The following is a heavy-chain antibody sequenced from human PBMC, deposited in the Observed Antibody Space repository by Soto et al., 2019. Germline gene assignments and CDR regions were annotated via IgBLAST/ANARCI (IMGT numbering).Heavy chain of an antibody. CDR2: MNPNSGNT. J-gene: IGHJ5*02. CDR3: ARVGNWFGDLLNVSDP. V-gene: IGHV1-8*01. CDR1: GYTFTTYE. D-gene: IGHD3-10*01. Sequence: QVQLVQSGAEVKKPGASVKVSCKASGYTFTTYEINWVRQATGQGLEWMGWMNPNSGNTGYAQKFQGRVTMTRDTSISTAYLELSSLRSEDTAVYYCARVGNWFGDLLNVSDPWGQGTLVTVSS.